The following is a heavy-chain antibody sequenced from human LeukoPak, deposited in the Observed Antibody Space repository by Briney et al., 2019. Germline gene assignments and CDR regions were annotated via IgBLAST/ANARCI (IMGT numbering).Heavy chain of an antibody. Sequence: PSETLSLTCAGYGGSFSGYYWSWIRQPPGKGLEWIGEINHSGSTNYNPSLKSRVTISVGTSKNQFSLKLSSVTAADTAVYYCARHVWLQPFDYWGQGTLVTVSS. J-gene: IGHJ4*02. V-gene: IGHV4-34*01. CDR1: GGSFSGYY. CDR2: INHSGST. CDR3: ARHVWLQPFDY. D-gene: IGHD3-9*01.